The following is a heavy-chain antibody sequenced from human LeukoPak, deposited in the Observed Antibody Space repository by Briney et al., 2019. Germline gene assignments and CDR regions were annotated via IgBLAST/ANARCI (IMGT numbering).Heavy chain of an antibody. CDR2: IYYSGST. CDR3: ERLSAVAGGDY. V-gene: IGHV4-59*08. J-gene: IGHJ4*02. Sequence: PSETLSLTCTVSGGSISSYYWSWIRQPPGKGLEWIGYIYYSGSTYTNPSLKSRVTISVDTSKNQFSLKLSSVTAADTAVYYCERLSAVAGGDYWGQGTLVTVSS. CDR1: GGSISSYY. D-gene: IGHD6-19*01.